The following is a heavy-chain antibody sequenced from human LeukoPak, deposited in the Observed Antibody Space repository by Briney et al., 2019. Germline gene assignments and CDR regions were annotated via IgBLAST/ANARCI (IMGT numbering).Heavy chain of an antibody. CDR3: AGSSGSYYSRDY. CDR2: IYYSGST. D-gene: IGHD1-26*01. V-gene: IGHV4-59*01. Sequence: SETLSLTCTVSGGSINTYYWSWIRQPPGKGLEWIGYIYYSGSTNYNPSLKSRVTISVDTSKNQFSLKLSSVTAADTAVYYCAGSSGSYYSRDYWGQGTLVTVSS. CDR1: GGSINTYY. J-gene: IGHJ4*02.